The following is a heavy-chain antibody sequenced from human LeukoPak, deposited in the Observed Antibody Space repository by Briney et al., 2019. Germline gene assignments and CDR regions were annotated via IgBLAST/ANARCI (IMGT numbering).Heavy chain of an antibody. V-gene: IGHV1-69*13. J-gene: IGHJ4*02. D-gene: IGHD3-16*01. CDR3: ATVPGYDYVWGSYDY. CDR1: GGTFSSYA. CDR2: IIPIFGTA. Sequence: SVKVSCKASGGTFSSYAISWVRQAPGQGLEWMGGIIPIFGTANYAQKFQGRVTITADESTSTAYMELSSLRSEDTAVYYCATVPGYDYVWGSYDYWGQGTLVTVSS.